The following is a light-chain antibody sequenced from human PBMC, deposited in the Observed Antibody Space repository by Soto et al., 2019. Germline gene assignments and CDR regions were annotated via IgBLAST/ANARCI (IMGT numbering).Light chain of an antibody. CDR1: QSVNIGY. V-gene: IGKV3-20*01. CDR2: GAS. J-gene: IGKJ2*01. Sequence: EIVLTQSPGTLSLSPGERATLSCRASQSVNIGYLAWYQQKPGQAPRLLLYGASSRATGIPDRFSGSGSGTDFTLNISRLEPADFAVYYCQQLGSSPYTFGQGTNLEIK. CDR3: QQLGSSPYT.